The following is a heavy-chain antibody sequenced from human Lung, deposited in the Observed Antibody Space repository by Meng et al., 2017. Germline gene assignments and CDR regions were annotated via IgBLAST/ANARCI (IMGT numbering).Heavy chain of an antibody. Sequence: QVQLQEVGAGLLKPSETLSLSCVVSGGSFSDYYWSWIRQPPGKGLEWIGEINHSGSTNYNPSLESRATISVDTSQNNLSLKLSSVTAADSAVYYCARGPTTMAHDIDYWGQGTLVTVSS. J-gene: IGHJ4*02. CDR1: GGSFSDYY. CDR2: INHSGST. D-gene: IGHD4-11*01. CDR3: ARGPTTMAHDIDY. V-gene: IGHV4-34*01.